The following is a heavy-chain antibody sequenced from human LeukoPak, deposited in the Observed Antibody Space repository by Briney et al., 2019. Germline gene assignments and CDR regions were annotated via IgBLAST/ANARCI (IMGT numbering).Heavy chain of an antibody. CDR2: ISSDVYDGTTE. Sequence: GSLRLSCSASGFTFSDYAMDWVRQAPGKGLECVAVISSDVYDGTTEYYADSVKGRFTISRDNSKNTVYLQMNSLRGEDTAVYYCASTAAATDPPGFWGQGTLVTVSS. V-gene: IGHV3-30-3*01. D-gene: IGHD6-13*01. CDR1: GFTFSDYA. CDR3: ASTAAATDPPGF. J-gene: IGHJ4*02.